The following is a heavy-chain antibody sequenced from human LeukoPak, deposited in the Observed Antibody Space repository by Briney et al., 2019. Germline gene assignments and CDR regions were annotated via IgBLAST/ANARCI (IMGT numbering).Heavy chain of an antibody. D-gene: IGHD3-22*01. CDR3: ARYYYDSSGYYYFDY. Sequence: ASVKVSCKASGGTFSSYTISWVRQAPGQGLEWMGRIIPILGIANYAQKFQGRVTITADKSTSTAYMELSSLRSEDTAVYYCARYYYDSSGYYYFDYWGEGTLVTVSS. CDR1: GGTFSSYT. CDR2: IIPILGIA. V-gene: IGHV1-69*02. J-gene: IGHJ4*02.